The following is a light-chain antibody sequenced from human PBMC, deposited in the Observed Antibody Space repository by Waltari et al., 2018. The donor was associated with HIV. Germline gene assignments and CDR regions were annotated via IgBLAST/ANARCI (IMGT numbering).Light chain of an antibody. J-gene: IGKJ2*01. V-gene: IGKV1-12*01. CDR1: QSISRS. CDR2: GAS. CDR3: QQAKSFPYT. Sequence: DIQMTQSPSSVSASIGDSVTITCRASQSISRSLAWYRQKPGKAPQLLIFGASRLESGVPSRFSGNGSETLFTLIISSLQPEDFATYHCQQAKSFPYTFGQGTKVEIK.